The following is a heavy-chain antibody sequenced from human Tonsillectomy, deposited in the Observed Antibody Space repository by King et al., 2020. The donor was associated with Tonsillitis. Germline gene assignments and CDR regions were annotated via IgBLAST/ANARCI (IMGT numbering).Heavy chain of an antibody. V-gene: IGHV3-9*01. CDR1: GFTFDDYA. CDR3: AKGSLPVVIMGRDWFDP. Sequence: QLVQSGGGLVQPGRSLRLSCAVSGFTFDDYAMHWVRQAPGKGLEWVSGISWNSGSIAYADSVKGRITISRDKAKNSLYLQMTSLRAVDTALYYCAKGSLPVVIMGRDWFDPWGQGTQVTVSS. CDR2: ISWNSGSI. D-gene: IGHD3-3*01. J-gene: IGHJ5*02.